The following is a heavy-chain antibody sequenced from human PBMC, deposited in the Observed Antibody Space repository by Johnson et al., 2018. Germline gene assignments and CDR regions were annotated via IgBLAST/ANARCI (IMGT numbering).Heavy chain of an antibody. V-gene: IGHV5-51*03. Sequence: QLGESGAEVKKPGESLKISCKGSGYSFTSYWIGWVRQMPGKGLEWMGIIYPGDSDTRYRPYFQGQVTISAAKSISPAYLPWSSLKASDNALYYCARSNSGSYPPGAFDIWGQGTMVTVSS. CDR2: IYPGDSDT. CDR1: GYSFTSYW. CDR3: ARSNSGSYPPGAFDI. D-gene: IGHD1-26*01. J-gene: IGHJ3*02.